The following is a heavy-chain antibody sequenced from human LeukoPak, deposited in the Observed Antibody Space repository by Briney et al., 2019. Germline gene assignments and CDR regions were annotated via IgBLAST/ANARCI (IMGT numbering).Heavy chain of an antibody. CDR2: IYHSGST. Sequence: SETLSLTCTVSGYSISSGYYWGWIRQPPGKGLEWIGSIYHSGSTYYSPSLKSRVTISVDTSKNQFSLKLSSVTAADTAVYYCARATPGYSSGWYEGPEAFDIWGQGTMVTVSS. D-gene: IGHD6-19*01. V-gene: IGHV4-38-2*02. CDR3: ARATPGYSSGWYEGPEAFDI. CDR1: GYSISSGYY. J-gene: IGHJ3*02.